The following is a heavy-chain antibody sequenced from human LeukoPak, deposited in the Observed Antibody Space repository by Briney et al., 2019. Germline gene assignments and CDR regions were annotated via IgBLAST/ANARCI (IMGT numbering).Heavy chain of an antibody. CDR3: ARANRVLRLFWFRGATNFDY. CDR1: GYTFTSYY. J-gene: IGHJ4*02. D-gene: IGHD3-3*01. Sequence: ASVKVSCKASGYTFTSYYMHWVRQAPGQGLEWMGIINPSGGSTSYAQKFQGRVTMTRDMSTSTVYMELSSLRSEDTAVYYCARANRVLRLFWFRGATNFDYWGQGTLVTVSS. V-gene: IGHV1-46*01. CDR2: INPSGGST.